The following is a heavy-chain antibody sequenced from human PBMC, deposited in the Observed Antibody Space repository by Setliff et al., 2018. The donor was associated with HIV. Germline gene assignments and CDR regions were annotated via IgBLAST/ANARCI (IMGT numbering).Heavy chain of an antibody. J-gene: IGHJ6*03. D-gene: IGHD2-15*01. CDR3: ARERGPVGVVAAAYYYYMDV. CDR1: GGSFSGYY. CDR2: INHSGNT. Sequence: SETLSLTCAVYGGSFSGYYWSWIRQPPGKGLEWIGEINHSGNTNYNPSLKSRVTISVDTSKNQFSLKLSSVTAADTAVYYCARERGPVGVVAAAYYYYMDVWGKGTTVTVSS. V-gene: IGHV4-34*01.